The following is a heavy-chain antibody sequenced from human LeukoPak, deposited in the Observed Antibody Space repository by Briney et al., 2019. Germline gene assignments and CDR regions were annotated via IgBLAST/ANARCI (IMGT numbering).Heavy chain of an antibody. J-gene: IGHJ4*02. D-gene: IGHD3-22*01. CDR2: IYHSGST. CDR1: GGSISSSNW. Sequence: SETLSLTCAVSGGSISSSNWWSWVRQPPGKGLKWIGEIYHSGSTNYNPSLKSRVTISVDRSKNQFSLKLSSVTAADTAVYYCASLDGGYYSSDYWGQGTLVTVSS. V-gene: IGHV4-4*02. CDR3: ASLDGGYYSSDY.